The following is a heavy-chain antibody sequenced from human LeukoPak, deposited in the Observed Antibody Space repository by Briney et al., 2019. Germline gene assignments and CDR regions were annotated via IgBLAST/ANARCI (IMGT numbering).Heavy chain of an antibody. D-gene: IGHD3-16*01. Sequence: ASVKVSCKASGYTFTDYYLHWVRQAPGQGLEWMGWINPKSGGTNYAQKFQGRVTMTRDTSINTGNMELNWLRSDDTAVYYCARAYEYGRFDPWGQGTLVTVSS. CDR3: ARAYEYGRFDP. J-gene: IGHJ5*02. CDR2: INPKSGGT. CDR1: GYTFTDYY. V-gene: IGHV1-2*02.